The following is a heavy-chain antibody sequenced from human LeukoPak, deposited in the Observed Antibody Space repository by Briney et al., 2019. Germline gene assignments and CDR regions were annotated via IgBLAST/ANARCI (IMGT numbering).Heavy chain of an antibody. CDR2: ISYDGSNK. V-gene: IGHV3-30-3*01. Sequence: GGSLRLSCAASGFTFSSSAMHWVRQAPDKGLEWVAVISYDGSNKYYADSVKGRFTISRDNSKNTLYLQMNSLRAEDTAVYYCAKGFSSGWNDAFDIWGQGTMVTVSS. J-gene: IGHJ3*02. D-gene: IGHD6-19*01. CDR1: GFTFSSSA. CDR3: AKGFSSGWNDAFDI.